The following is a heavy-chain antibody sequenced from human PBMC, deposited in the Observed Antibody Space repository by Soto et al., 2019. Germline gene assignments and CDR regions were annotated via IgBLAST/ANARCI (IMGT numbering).Heavy chain of an antibody. CDR3: VHSRCGGDCLRSYSSHYYYGMDV. D-gene: IGHD2-21*02. Sequence: QITLKESGPTLVKPTQTLTLTCTFSGFSLSTGGLGVGWIRQPPGEALEWLALIYWDDDKRYSPSLRRRLTHPKDTTKTPGVLIMTNMDPVDTATYYCVHSRCGGDCLRSYSSHYYYGMDVWGQGTTVTVSS. CDR1: GFSLSTGGLG. CDR2: IYWDDDK. J-gene: IGHJ6*02. V-gene: IGHV2-5*02.